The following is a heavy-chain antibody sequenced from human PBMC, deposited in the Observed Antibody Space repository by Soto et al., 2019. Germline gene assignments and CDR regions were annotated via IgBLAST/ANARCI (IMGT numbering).Heavy chain of an antibody. J-gene: IGHJ5*02. CDR3: ARPLYYYDSSGYSAVVWFDP. D-gene: IGHD3-22*01. V-gene: IGHV4-34*01. Sequence: SETLSLTCAVYGWSFSGYYWSWIRQPPGKGLEWIGEINHSGSTNYNPSLKSRVTISVDTSKNQFSLKLSSVTAADTAVYYCARPLYYYDSSGYSAVVWFDPWGQGTLVTVSS. CDR2: INHSGST. CDR1: GWSFSGYY.